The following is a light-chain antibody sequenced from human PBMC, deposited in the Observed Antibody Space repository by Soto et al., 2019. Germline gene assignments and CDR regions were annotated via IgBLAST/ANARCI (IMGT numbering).Light chain of an antibody. CDR2: GAS. Sequence: EIVLTQSPGTLSLSPGERATLSCRASQSVSSSYLAWYQQKPGQAPRLLIYGASSRATGIPDRFSGSGSGTDFTLTISRLEPEDFAVYYCQHYGSSFTFXPGTKVDIK. J-gene: IGKJ3*01. V-gene: IGKV3-20*01. CDR1: QSVSSSY. CDR3: QHYGSSFT.